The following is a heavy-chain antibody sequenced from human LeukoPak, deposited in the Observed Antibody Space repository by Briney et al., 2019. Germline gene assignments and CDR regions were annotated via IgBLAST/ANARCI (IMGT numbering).Heavy chain of an antibody. CDR1: GYTFSNYG. J-gene: IGHJ4*02. CDR2: ISGYNGNT. D-gene: IGHD3-16*02. V-gene: IGHV1-18*01. Sequence: ASVKVSCKASGYTFSNYGITWVRQAPGQGLEWMGWISGYNGNTNYAQKLQGRVTMTTDTSTSTAYMELRSLRSDDTAVYYCARDPQSSYSDYWGQGTLVTVSS. CDR3: ARDPQSSYSDY.